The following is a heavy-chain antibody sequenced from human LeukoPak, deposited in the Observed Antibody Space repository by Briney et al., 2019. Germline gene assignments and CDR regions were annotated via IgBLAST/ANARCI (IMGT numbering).Heavy chain of an antibody. V-gene: IGHV4-59*02. Sequence: SETLSLTCTVSGGSVSTYYWSWIRQPPGKELEWIGYVSHSGNTNCNSSLKSRLTMSLDTSKNHFSLRLSSVNAADTAVYYCARAGSGWSFDYWGQGSLVTVSS. D-gene: IGHD6-19*01. CDR2: VSHSGNT. CDR1: GGSVSTYY. J-gene: IGHJ4*02. CDR3: ARAGSGWSFDY.